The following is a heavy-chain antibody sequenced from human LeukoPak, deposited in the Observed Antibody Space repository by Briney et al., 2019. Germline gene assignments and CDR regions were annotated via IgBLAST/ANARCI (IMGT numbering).Heavy chain of an antibody. D-gene: IGHD5-18*01. CDR2: IYYSGST. CDR3: AGYSYGYEFEYDYFDY. V-gene: IGHV4-39*07. J-gene: IGHJ4*02. CDR1: GGSISSSSYY. Sequence: SETLSLTCTVSGGSISSSSYYWGWIRQPPGKGLEWIGSIYYSGSTYYNPSLKSRVTISVDTSKNQFSLKLSSVTAADTAVYYCAGYSYGYEFEYDYFDYWGQGTLVTVSS.